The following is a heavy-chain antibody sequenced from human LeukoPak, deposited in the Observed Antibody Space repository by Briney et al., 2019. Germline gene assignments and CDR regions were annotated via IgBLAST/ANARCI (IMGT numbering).Heavy chain of an antibody. CDR1: GYTFTSYD. CDR2: MNPSSGNT. J-gene: IGHJ3*02. CDR3: ARGLLGYYYDSSGYYLPDAFDI. D-gene: IGHD3-22*01. Sequence: ASVKVSCKASGYTFTSYDINWVRQATGQGLEWMGWMNPSSGNTGYAQKFQGRVTMTRNTSISTAYMEMSSLRSEDTAVYYCARGLLGYYYDSSGYYLPDAFDIWGQGTMVAVSS. V-gene: IGHV1-8*01.